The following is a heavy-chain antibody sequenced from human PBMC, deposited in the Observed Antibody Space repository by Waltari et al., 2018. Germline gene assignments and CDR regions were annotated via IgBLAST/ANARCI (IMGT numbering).Heavy chain of an antibody. CDR3: ARGYDSSGYYIHYFDY. V-gene: IGHV3-33*01. CDR1: GFTFSSYG. J-gene: IGHJ4*02. CDR2: IWYDGSNK. Sequence: QVQLVESGGGVVQPGRSLRLSCAASGFTFSSYGMHWVRQAPGKGLAWVAVIWYDGSNKYYADSVKGRFTISRDNSKNTLYLQMNSLRAEDTAVYYCARGYDSSGYYIHYFDYWGQGTLVTVSS. D-gene: IGHD3-22*01.